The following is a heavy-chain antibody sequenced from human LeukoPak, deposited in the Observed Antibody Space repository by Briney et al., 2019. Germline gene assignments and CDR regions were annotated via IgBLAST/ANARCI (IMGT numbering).Heavy chain of an antibody. J-gene: IGHJ4*02. CDR1: GFTFSSYG. CDR3: AKGYGYGYGSNPDY. D-gene: IGHD5-18*01. CDR2: ISYDGSNK. Sequence: GGSLRLSCATSGFTFSSYGMHWVRQAPGKGLEWVAVISYDGSNKYYADSVKGRFTISRDTSMNTLYLQMNSLRAEDTAVYYCAKGYGYGYGSNPDYWGQGTLVTVSS. V-gene: IGHV3-30*18.